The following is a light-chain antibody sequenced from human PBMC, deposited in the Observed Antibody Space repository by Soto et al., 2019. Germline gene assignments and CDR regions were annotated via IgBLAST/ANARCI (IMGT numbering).Light chain of an antibody. CDR1: QSVADSY. Sequence: LSQSPGTLSLSQGERATLSCRASQSVADSYLAWYQQKPGRAPRLLFYAATRRATGIPDRFSGSGSGTDFTLTISTLEPDDFATYYCQPYNSYSFGQGTKVDI. CDR2: AAT. CDR3: QPYNSYS. V-gene: IGKV3-20*01. J-gene: IGKJ1*01.